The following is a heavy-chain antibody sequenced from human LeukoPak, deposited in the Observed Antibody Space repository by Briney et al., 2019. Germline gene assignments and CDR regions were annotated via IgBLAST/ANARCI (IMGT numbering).Heavy chain of an antibody. V-gene: IGHV3-9*03. CDR3: AKGRERVAATGLDP. CDR2: ISWNSGSI. Sequence: PGVSLRLFCAASGFTFDDYAMQWVRQAPGKALEWVSGISWNSGSIGYADSVKGRFTISRDKAKNSPYLQMNSLRAEDMALYYCAKGRERVAATGLDPWGQGTLVTVSS. J-gene: IGHJ5*02. CDR1: GFTFDDYA. D-gene: IGHD2-15*01.